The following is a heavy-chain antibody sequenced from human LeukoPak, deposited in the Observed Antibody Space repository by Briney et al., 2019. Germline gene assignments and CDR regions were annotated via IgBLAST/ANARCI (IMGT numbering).Heavy chain of an antibody. CDR2: ITSSSSYT. J-gene: IGHJ6*04. Sequence: GGSLRLSCAAPGITFSNYNMNWVRQAPGKGLEWISSITSSSSYTFYANSVKGRFTISRDNAKNSLYLQMNSLRAEDTAVYYCAELGITMIGGVWGKGTTVTISS. CDR1: GITFSNYN. D-gene: IGHD3-10*02. V-gene: IGHV3-21*01. CDR3: AELGITMIGGV.